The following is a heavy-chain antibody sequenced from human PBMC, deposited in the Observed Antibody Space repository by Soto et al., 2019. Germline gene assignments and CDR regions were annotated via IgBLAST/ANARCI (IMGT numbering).Heavy chain of an antibody. Sequence: QVQLVQSGAEVKMPGSSVRVSCKASGGSFSKYGISWVRQAPGQGLEWMGGIIPMFGIGNYAEKSLGRVTLTADESTSTSHIELSSLRSEDTAVYFCARGNRENYFYAMDVWGQGTTVTVSS. D-gene: IGHD1-26*01. CDR2: IIPMFGIG. CDR1: GGSFSKYG. J-gene: IGHJ6*02. V-gene: IGHV1-69*01. CDR3: ARGNRENYFYAMDV.